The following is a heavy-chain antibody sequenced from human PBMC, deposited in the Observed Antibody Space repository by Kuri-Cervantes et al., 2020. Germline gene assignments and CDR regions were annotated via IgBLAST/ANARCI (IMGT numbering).Heavy chain of an antibody. Sequence: ASVKVFCKASGYTFTSYDINWVRQATGQGLEWMGWMNPNSGNTGYAQKFQGRVTMTRNTSISTAYMELSSLRSEDTAVYYCATEPKPSIYCSGGSCYSRLGWDYWGQGTLVTVSS. J-gene: IGHJ4*02. V-gene: IGHV1-8*01. CDR3: ATEPKPSIYCSGGSCYSRLGWDY. D-gene: IGHD2-15*01. CDR1: GYTFTSYD. CDR2: MNPNSGNT.